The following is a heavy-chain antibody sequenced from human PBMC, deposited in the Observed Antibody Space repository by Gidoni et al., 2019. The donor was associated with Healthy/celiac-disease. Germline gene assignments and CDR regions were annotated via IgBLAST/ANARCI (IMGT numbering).Heavy chain of an antibody. CDR1: GFTFSRYA. Sequence: EVQLLESGGGLVQPGGSLRLSCAASGFTFSRYAMSWVRQAPGKGLGWGSGISGSGGRTYYADSVKGRFTISRDNSKNTLYLQMNSLRAEDTAVYYCAKSRVVPAAPDAFDIWGQGTMVTVSS. CDR3: AKSRVVPAAPDAFDI. V-gene: IGHV3-23*01. CDR2: ISGSGGRT. J-gene: IGHJ3*02. D-gene: IGHD2-2*01.